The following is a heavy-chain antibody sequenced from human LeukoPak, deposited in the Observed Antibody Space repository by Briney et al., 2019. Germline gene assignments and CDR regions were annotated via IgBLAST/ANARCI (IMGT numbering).Heavy chain of an antibody. Sequence: GGSLRLSCAASGCTFSSYAMSWVRQAPGKGLEWVSAISGSGGSTYYADSVKGRFTISRDNSKNTLYLQMNSLRAEDAAVYYCANQKQLPRIDYWGQGTLVTVSS. D-gene: IGHD6-6*01. CDR2: ISGSGGST. CDR3: ANQKQLPRIDY. J-gene: IGHJ4*02. V-gene: IGHV3-23*01. CDR1: GCTFSSYA.